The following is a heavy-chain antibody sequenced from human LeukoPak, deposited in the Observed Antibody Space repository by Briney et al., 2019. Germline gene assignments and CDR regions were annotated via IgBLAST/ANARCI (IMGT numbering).Heavy chain of an antibody. CDR2: ISDSSAM. V-gene: IGHV3-48*01. Sequence: GSLRLSCAASGFTFSTYSMKWVRQAPGKGLEWVSYISDSSAMYYADSVRGRFTISRENDKNSLFLQMNSLSAEDTAVYYCARDGGYSGYDADCWGQGTPVTVSS. CDR3: ARDGGYSGYDADC. D-gene: IGHD5-12*01. J-gene: IGHJ4*02. CDR1: GFTFSTYS.